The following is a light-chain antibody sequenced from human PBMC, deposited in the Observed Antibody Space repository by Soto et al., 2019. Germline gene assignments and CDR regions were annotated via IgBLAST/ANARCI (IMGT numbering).Light chain of an antibody. CDR2: EVT. CDR1: SNDVGGYNF. Sequence: QSVLTQSASVSGSPGQSITISCTGSSNDVGGYNFVSWYQQHPGKAPKLLIYEVTNRPSGISDRFSGSRSGNTASLTISGLQPEDEADYYCGSYTSTDSLIFGGGTKLTVL. J-gene: IGLJ2*01. V-gene: IGLV2-14*01. CDR3: GSYTSTDSLI.